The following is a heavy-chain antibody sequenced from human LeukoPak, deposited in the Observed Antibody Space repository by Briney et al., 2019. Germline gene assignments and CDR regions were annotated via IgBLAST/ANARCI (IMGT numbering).Heavy chain of an antibody. CDR3: ARVRGGAFDI. J-gene: IGHJ3*02. Sequence: GASVTVSCMASGYTFTSYDINWVRQAAGQGLEWMGWMNPNSGNTGYAQKFQGRVTVTRNTSISTAYMELSSLRSEDTAVYYCARVRGGAFDIWGQGTMVTVSS. CDR2: MNPNSGNT. CDR1: GYTFTSYD. V-gene: IGHV1-8*01. D-gene: IGHD3-10*01.